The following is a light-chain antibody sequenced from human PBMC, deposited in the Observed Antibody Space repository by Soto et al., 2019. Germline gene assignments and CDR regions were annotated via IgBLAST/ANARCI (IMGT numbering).Light chain of an antibody. CDR3: QQYDSYSVRT. V-gene: IGKV1-5*03. Sequence: DIQMTQSPSTLSASVGDGVTITCRASQTITTSLAWYQQKPGKAPKLLIYKASSLESGVPSRFSGSGSGTEFHLTISSLQPYDFATYYCQQYDSYSVRTFGQGTKVEI. CDR1: QTITTS. CDR2: KAS. J-gene: IGKJ1*01.